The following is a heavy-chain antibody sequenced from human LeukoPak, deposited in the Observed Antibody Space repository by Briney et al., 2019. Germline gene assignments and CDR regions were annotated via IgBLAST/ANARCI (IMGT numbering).Heavy chain of an antibody. J-gene: IGHJ1*01. CDR3: AKEGLAIYFQY. CDR1: GFSFTSYG. CDR2: ISGSGGTA. V-gene: IGHV3-23*01. Sequence: GGSLRLTCAASGFSFTSYGMSWVRQAPGKGLEWVSAISGSGGTAYYADSVKGRFAISRDNSKNTLYLQMNSLRAEDTAVYYCAKEGLAIYFQYWGQGTLVTVSS.